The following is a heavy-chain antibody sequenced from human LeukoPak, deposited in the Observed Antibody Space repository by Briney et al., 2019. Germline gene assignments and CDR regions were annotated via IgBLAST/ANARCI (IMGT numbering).Heavy chain of an antibody. Sequence: GSLRLSCAASGFTFSSYGMHWVRQAPGKGLEWVAVISYDGSNTHYADSVKGRFTISRDNAKNSLYLQMNSLRAEDTAVYYCARDSSSNDYWGQGTLVTVSS. CDR1: GFTFSSYG. CDR2: ISYDGSNT. J-gene: IGHJ4*02. D-gene: IGHD6-6*01. V-gene: IGHV3-30*03. CDR3: ARDSSSNDY.